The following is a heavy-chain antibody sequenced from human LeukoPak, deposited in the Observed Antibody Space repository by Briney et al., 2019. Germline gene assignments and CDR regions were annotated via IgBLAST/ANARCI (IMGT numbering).Heavy chain of an antibody. CDR3: ARDRNYYGSGSYRGWFDP. CDR2: IWYDGSNK. D-gene: IGHD3-10*01. J-gene: IGHJ5*02. Sequence: GRSLRLSCAASGFTFSSYGVHWVRQAPGKGLEWVAVIWYDGSNKYYADSVKGRFTISRDNSKNTLYLQMNSLRAEDTAVYYCARDRNYYGSGSYRGWFDPWGQGTLVTVSS. V-gene: IGHV3-33*01. CDR1: GFTFSSYG.